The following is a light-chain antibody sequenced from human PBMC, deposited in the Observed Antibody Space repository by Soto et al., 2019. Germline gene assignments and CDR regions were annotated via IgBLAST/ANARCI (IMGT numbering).Light chain of an antibody. Sequence: QSLLTHPRSVSRSPGQSVTISCTGTSSDVGGYDFVSRYQQHSCKAPKLMISDVSKRPSRIPDRFSGSTFGNTASLTISGLQAEDEADYFCCSYAGDLALFGGGTNVTVL. V-gene: IGLV2-11*01. CDR2: DVS. J-gene: IGLJ2*01. CDR3: CSYAGDLAL. CDR1: SSDVGGYDF.